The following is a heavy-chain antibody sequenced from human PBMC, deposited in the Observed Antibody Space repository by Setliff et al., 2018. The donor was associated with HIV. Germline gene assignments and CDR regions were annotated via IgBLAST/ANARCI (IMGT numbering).Heavy chain of an antibody. CDR3: ARASQNSYYDSSGYADY. Sequence: SVKVSCKASGGTLSSYAISWVRQAPGQGLEWMGRIIPISGTANNAQKFQGRVTITADKSTSTAYMELRSLRSDDTAVYYCARASQNSYYDSSGYADYWGQGTLVTVSS. CDR1: GGTLSSYA. CDR2: IIPISGTA. D-gene: IGHD3-22*01. J-gene: IGHJ4*02. V-gene: IGHV1-69*06.